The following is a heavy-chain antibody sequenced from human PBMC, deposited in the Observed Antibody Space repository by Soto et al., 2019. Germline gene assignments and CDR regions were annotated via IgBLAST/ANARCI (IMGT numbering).Heavy chain of an antibody. Sequence: TSETLSLTCTVSGGSISSYYWSWIRQPPGKGLEWIGYIYYSGSTNYNPSLKSRVTISVDTSKNQFSLKLSSVTAADTAVHYCARARFDYYDSSGGRDDAFDIWGQGTMVTVSS. CDR2: IYYSGST. J-gene: IGHJ3*02. D-gene: IGHD3-22*01. CDR3: ARARFDYYDSSGGRDDAFDI. V-gene: IGHV4-59*01. CDR1: GGSISSYY.